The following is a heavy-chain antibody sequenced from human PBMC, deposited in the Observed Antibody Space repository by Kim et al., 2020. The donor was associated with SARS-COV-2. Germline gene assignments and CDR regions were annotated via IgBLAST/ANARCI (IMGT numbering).Heavy chain of an antibody. CDR3: ARDRAHYDSSGYYYAEYFQH. CDR2: ISSSSTI. V-gene: IGHV3-48*02. D-gene: IGHD3-22*01. J-gene: IGHJ1*01. Sequence: RLSCAASGFTFSSYSMNWVRQAPGKGLEWVSYISSSSTIYYADSVKGRFTISRDNAKNSLYLQMNSLRDEDTAVYYCARDRAHYDSSGYYYAEYFQHWGQGTLVTVSS. CDR1: GFTFSSYS.